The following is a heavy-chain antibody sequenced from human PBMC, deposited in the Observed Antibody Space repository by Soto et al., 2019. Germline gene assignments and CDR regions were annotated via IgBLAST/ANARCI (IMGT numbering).Heavy chain of an antibody. Sequence: LTCAVYGGSFSGYYWSWIRQPPGKGLEWIGEINHSGSTNYNPSLKSRVTISVDTSKNQFSLKLSSVTAADTAVYYCARVGLVHYYYYYGMDVWGQGTTVTVSS. CDR2: INHSGST. CDR3: ARVGLVHYYYYYGMDV. V-gene: IGHV4-34*01. D-gene: IGHD6-6*01. J-gene: IGHJ6*02. CDR1: GGSFSGYY.